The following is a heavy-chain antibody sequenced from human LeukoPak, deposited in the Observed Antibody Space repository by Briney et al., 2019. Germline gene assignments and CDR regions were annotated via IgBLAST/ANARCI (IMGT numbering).Heavy chain of an antibody. V-gene: IGHV3-7*03. CDR3: ARINWGVYYYGMDV. Sequence: GGSLRLSCAASGFTFSSYWMSWVRQAPGKGLEWVANIKQDGSEKYYVDSVKGRFTISRDNAKNSLYLQMNSLRAEDTAVYYCARINWGVYYYGMDVWGKGTTVTVSS. J-gene: IGHJ6*04. D-gene: IGHD7-27*01. CDR2: IKQDGSEK. CDR1: GFTFSSYW.